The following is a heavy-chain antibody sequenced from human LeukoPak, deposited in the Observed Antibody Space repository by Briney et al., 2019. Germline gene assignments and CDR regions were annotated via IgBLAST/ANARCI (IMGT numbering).Heavy chain of an antibody. V-gene: IGHV4-39*02. CDR2: SYYSGST. D-gene: IGHD5-24*01. CDR3: ARQHRYSYNEVTHFDS. Sequence: SETLSLTCTVSGVSITSRNYYWGWVRQSPGTGLEWIASSYYSGSTYYSASLQSRVSISVDASKNHSSLRLTAVTAADTGVYFCARQHRYSYNEVTHFDSWGQGTLVTVSS. CDR1: GVSITSRNYY. J-gene: IGHJ4*02.